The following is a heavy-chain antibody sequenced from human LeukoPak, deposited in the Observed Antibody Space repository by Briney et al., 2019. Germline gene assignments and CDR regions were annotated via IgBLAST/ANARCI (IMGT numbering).Heavy chain of an antibody. CDR1: GGSISSSSYY. D-gene: IGHD3-22*01. V-gene: IGHV4-39*07. Sequence: SETLSLTCTVSGGSISSSSYYWGWIRQPPGKGLEWIGEINHSGSTNYNPSLKSRVTISVDTSKNQFSLKLSSVTAADTAVYYCARPFHPIYDSALRYWGQGTLVTVSS. J-gene: IGHJ4*02. CDR2: INHSGST. CDR3: ARPFHPIYDSALRY.